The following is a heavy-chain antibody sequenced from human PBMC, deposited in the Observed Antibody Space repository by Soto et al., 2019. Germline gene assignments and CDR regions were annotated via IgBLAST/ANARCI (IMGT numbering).Heavy chain of an antibody. CDR2: INPSGGST. CDR3: ARLDIVVVPATQDAFDI. D-gene: IGHD2-2*03. J-gene: IGHJ3*02. Sequence: ASVKVSCKASGYTFTSYYIHWVRQAPGQGLEWMGIINPSGGSTSYAQKFQGRVTMTRDTSTSTVYMELSSLRSEDTAVYYCARLDIVVVPATQDAFDIWGQGTMVTVSS. V-gene: IGHV1-46*03. CDR1: GYTFTSYY.